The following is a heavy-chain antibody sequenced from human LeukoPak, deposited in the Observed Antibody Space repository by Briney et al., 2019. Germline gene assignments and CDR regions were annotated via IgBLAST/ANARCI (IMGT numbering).Heavy chain of an antibody. CDR3: AGSDA. Sequence: ASVKVSCKASGGTFITYPINWVRQAPGQGLEWMGGRIAVFPAPNYAQKFQGRITVTTDESTATAYMELSSLRSDDAAVYYCAGSDAWGQGTLVTVSS. CDR2: RIAVFPAP. V-gene: IGHV1-69*05. J-gene: IGHJ5*02. CDR1: GGTFITYP.